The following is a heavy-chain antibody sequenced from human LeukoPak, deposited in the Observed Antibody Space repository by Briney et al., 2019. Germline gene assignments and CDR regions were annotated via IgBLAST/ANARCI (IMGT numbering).Heavy chain of an antibody. D-gene: IGHD1-26*01. CDR2: ISSSSSYI. CDR1: GFTFSSYS. J-gene: IGHJ4*02. V-gene: IGHV3-21*01. Sequence: PGGSLRLSCAASGFTFSSYSMNWVRQAPGKGLEWVSSISSSSSYIYYADLVKGRFTISRDNAKNSLYLQMNSLRAEDTAVYYCARDQGPGGAATDYWGQGTLVTVSS. CDR3: ARDQGPGGAATDY.